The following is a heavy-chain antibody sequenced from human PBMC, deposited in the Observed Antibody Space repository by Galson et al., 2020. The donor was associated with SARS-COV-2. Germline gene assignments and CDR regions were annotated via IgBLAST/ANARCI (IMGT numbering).Heavy chain of an antibody. V-gene: IGHV4-39*07. CDR2: IYYSGST. CDR3: ARGNIRITMIVVVIAPPDY. J-gene: IGHJ4*02. Sequence: SETLSLTCTVSGGSISSSSYYWGWIRQPPGKGLEWIGSIYYSGSTYYNPSLKSRVTISVDTSKNQFSLKLSSVTAADTAVYYCARGNIRITMIVVVIAPPDYWGQGTLVTVSS. CDR1: GGSISSSSYY. D-gene: IGHD3-22*01.